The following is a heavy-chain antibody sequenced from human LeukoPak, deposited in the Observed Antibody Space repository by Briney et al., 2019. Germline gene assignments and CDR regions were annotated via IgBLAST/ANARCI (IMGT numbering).Heavy chain of an antibody. CDR1: GFTFSSYG. CDR2: IWYDGSNK. J-gene: IGHJ4*02. Sequence: GRSLRLSCAASGFTFSSYGMHWVRQAPGKGLEWVAVIWYDGSNKYYADSVKGRFTISRDNSKNTLYLQMNSLRAEDTAVYYCAYSRSSLAAGYWGQGTPVTVSS. V-gene: IGHV3-33*01. D-gene: IGHD2-15*01. CDR3: AYSRSSLAAGY.